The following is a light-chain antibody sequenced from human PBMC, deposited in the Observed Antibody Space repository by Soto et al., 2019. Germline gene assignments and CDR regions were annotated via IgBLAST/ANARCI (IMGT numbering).Light chain of an antibody. CDR2: GAS. V-gene: IGKV3-20*01. CDR3: QQYGSSPIT. Sequence: EVGMTQSPATLSVSPGERATLSCRASQSVSSNLAWYQQKPGQTPRLLMYGASTRATGIPDRFSGSGSGTDFTLTISRLEPEDFAVYYCQQYGSSPITFGQGTRLEIK. J-gene: IGKJ5*01. CDR1: QSVSSN.